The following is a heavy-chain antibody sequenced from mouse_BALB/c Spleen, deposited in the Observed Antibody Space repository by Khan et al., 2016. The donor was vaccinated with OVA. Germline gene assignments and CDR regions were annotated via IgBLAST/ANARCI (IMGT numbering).Heavy chain of an antibody. V-gene: IGHV1-20*02. CDR1: GYSFTGYF. Sequence: VQLQQSGPELVKPGASVKISCKASGYSFTGYFMNWVMQSHGKSLEWIGRINPHIGETFYNQKFKDKATLTVDESSTTAHMGLRSLSSEDSAVYYCARKNGSDFDYWGQGTTLTVSS. D-gene: IGHD1-1*01. J-gene: IGHJ2*01. CDR2: INPHIGET. CDR3: ARKNGSDFDY.